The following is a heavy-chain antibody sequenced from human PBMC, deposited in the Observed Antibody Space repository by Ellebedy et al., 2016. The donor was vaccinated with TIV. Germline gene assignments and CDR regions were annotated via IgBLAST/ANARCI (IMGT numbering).Heavy chain of an antibody. D-gene: IGHD4-23*01. J-gene: IGHJ3*02. CDR2: IEQDGSEK. V-gene: IGHV3-7*03. Sequence: PGGSLRLSCAVSGFIFSNYRMSWVRQAPGKGLEWVANIEQDGSEKYYVDSVKGRFTISSENSKDTLYLQVNSLRDEDTAVYYCARDPVGVGPAFDIWGQGTMVTVSS. CDR1: GFIFSNYR. CDR3: ARDPVGVGPAFDI.